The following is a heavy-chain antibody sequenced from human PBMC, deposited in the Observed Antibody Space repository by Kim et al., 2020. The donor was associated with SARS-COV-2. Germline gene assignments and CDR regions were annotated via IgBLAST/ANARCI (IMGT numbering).Heavy chain of an antibody. CDR1: AYSFTNDY. V-gene: IGHV5-10-1*01. CDR3: ARLPRPSNWFNWYFDP. D-gene: IGHD2-2*01. J-gene: IGHJ2*01. Sequence: GESLKISCQASAYSFTNDYIAWVRQVPGKGLEWVARIHPTDSYINFGPSFQGHVTVSVDKAVNTVFLHWGSLRTSDTAIYYFARLPRPSNWFNWYFDPWGRGALLTVSS. CDR2: IHPTDSYI.